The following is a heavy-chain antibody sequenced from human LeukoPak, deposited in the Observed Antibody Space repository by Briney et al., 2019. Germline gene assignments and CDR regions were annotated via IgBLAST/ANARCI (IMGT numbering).Heavy chain of an antibody. CDR2: IYYSGST. Sequence: PSETLSLTCTVSGGSISSSSYYWGWIRQPPGKGLEWIGSIYYSGSTYYNPSLKSRVTISVDTSKNQFSLKLSSVTAADTAVYYCARNPPHYYGSGTYYFDYWGQGTLVTVSS. CDR1: GGSISSSSYY. CDR3: ARNPPHYYGSGTYYFDY. D-gene: IGHD3-10*01. V-gene: IGHV4-39*01. J-gene: IGHJ4*02.